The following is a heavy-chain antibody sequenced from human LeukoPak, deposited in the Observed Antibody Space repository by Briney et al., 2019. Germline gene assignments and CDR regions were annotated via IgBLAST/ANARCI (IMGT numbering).Heavy chain of an antibody. J-gene: IGHJ4*02. D-gene: IGHD6-25*01. CDR1: GYTFTGYY. CDR3: ARDGLRQRLPFDY. Sequence: EASVKVSCKASGYTFTGYYIHWVRQAPGQGLEWMGWINPNSGGTNFAQKLQGRVTMTTDTSTSTAYMELRSLGSDDTAVYYCARDGLRQRLPFDYWGQGTLVTVSS. CDR2: INPNSGGT. V-gene: IGHV1-2*02.